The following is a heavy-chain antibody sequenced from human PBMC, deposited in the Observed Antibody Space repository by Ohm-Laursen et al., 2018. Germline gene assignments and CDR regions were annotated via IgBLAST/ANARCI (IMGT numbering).Heavy chain of an antibody. V-gene: IGHV3-23*01. J-gene: IGHJ6*02. CDR2: ISGGGST. CDR3: ARARVQYYYGMDV. Sequence: SLRLSCAASGFTFRTSAMAWVRQAPGQGLEWVSAISGGGSTYYADSVKGRFTISRDNAKNSLYLQMNSLRAEDTAVYYCARARVQYYYGMDVWGQGTTVTVSS. CDR1: GFTFRTSA.